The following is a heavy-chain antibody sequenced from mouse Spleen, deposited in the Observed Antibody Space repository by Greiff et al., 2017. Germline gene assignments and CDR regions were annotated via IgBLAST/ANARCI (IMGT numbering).Heavy chain of an antibody. CDR2: ISSGGSYT. CDR3: ARPYDGYPYYAMDY. CDR1: GFTFSSYA. J-gene: IGHJ4*01. D-gene: IGHD2-3*01. V-gene: IGHV5-9-3*01. Sequence: EVQVVESGGGLVKPGGSLKLSCAASGFTFSSYAMSWVRQTPEKRLEWVATISSGGSYTYYPDSVKGRFTISRDNAKNTLYLQMSSLRSEDTAMYYCARPYDGYPYYAMDYWGQGTSVTVSS.